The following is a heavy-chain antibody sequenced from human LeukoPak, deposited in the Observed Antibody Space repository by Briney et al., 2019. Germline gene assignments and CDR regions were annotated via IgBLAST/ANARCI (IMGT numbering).Heavy chain of an antibody. V-gene: IGHV4-31*03. CDR2: IYYSGST. D-gene: IGHD3-10*01. Sequence: SETLSLTCTVSGGPISSGGYYWSWIRQHPGKGLEWIGYIYYSGSTYYNPSLKSRVTISVDTSKNQFSLKLSSVTAADTAAYYCARVVGGEVDYWGQGTLVTVSS. J-gene: IGHJ4*02. CDR3: ARVVGGEVDY. CDR1: GGPISSGGYY.